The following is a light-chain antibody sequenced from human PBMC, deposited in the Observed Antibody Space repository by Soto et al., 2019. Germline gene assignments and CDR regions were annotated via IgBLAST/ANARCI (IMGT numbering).Light chain of an antibody. CDR3: QQFGVSPT. Sequence: EIVLTQSPGTLSLSPWERATLSCRASQSVSNNYLAWYQQKPGQAPRLLIYGASSRATDIPDRFSGSGSGTDFNLTISKLGPEDFAVYYCQQFGVSPTFGGGTKVDIK. CDR2: GAS. J-gene: IGKJ4*01. V-gene: IGKV3-20*01. CDR1: QSVSNNY.